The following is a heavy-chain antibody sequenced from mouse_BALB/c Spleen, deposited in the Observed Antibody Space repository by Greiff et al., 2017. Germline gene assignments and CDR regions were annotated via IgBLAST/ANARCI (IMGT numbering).Heavy chain of an antibody. J-gene: IGHJ2*01. Sequence: EVKLMESGGDLVKPGGSLKLSCAASGFTFSSYGMSWVRQTPDKRLEWVATISSGGSYTYYPDSVKGRFTISRDNAKNTLYLQMSSLKSEDTAMYYCARPSTMIYFDYWGQGTTLTVSS. D-gene: IGHD2-4*01. CDR3: ARPSTMIYFDY. CDR1: GFTFSSYG. CDR2: ISSGGSYT. V-gene: IGHV5-6*01.